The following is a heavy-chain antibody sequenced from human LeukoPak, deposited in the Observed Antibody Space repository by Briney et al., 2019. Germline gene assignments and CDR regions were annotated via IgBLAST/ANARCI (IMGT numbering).Heavy chain of an antibody. CDR3: ARQITMVRGVLNWFDP. J-gene: IGHJ5*02. D-gene: IGHD3-10*01. CDR1: GGSISSSSYY. Sequence: PSETLSLTCTVSGGSISSSSYYWGWIRQPPGKGLEWIGSIYYSGSTYYNPSLKGRVTISVDTSKNQFSLKLSSVTAADTAVYYCARQITMVRGVLNWFDPWGQGTLVTVSS. V-gene: IGHV4-39*07. CDR2: IYYSGST.